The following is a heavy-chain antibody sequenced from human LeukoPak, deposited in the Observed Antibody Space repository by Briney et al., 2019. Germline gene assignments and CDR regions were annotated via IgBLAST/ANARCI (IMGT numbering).Heavy chain of an antibody. CDR2: INRDGSEK. V-gene: IGHV3-7*03. CDR1: GFTLSSRW. CDR3: ATYDSWSGYNIAY. Sequence: GGSLRLSCVVSGFTLSSRWMMWVRQAPGEGLEWMTNINRDGSEKNYVDSVKGRFTITRDNAENSLYLQMNSLKVEDSAIYYCATYDSWSGYNIAYWGQGTLVAVSS. D-gene: IGHD3-3*01. J-gene: IGHJ4*02.